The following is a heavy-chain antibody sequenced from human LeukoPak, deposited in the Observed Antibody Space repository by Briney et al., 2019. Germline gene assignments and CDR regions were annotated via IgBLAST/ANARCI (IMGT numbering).Heavy chain of an antibody. V-gene: IGHV1-2*02. CDR3: ARDRSNQLYDY. D-gene: IGHD3-10*01. J-gene: IGHJ4*02. CDR1: GYTFTDYY. CDR2: INPNDGGT. Sequence: ASVKVSCKASGYTFTDYYMHWVRQAPGQGLEWVGWINPNDGGTNFAQKFQGRITVTRDTSIGTAYMELSRLRSDDTAVYYCARDRSNQLYDYWGQGSLVTVSS.